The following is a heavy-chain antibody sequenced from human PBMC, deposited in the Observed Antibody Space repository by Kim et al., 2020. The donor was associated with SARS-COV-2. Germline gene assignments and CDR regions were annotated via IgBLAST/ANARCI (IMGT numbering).Heavy chain of an antibody. J-gene: IGHJ5*02. D-gene: IGHD6-13*01. CDR1: GFTFGDYA. Sequence: GGSLRLSCTASGFTFGDYAMSWFRQAPGKGLEWVGFIRSKAYGGTTEYAASVKGRFTISRDDSKSIAYLQMNSLKTEDTAVYYCTRDWRVAAAGGYNWFDPSGQGTLVTVSS. V-gene: IGHV3-49*03. CDR2: IRSKAYGGTT. CDR3: TRDWRVAAAGGYNWFDP.